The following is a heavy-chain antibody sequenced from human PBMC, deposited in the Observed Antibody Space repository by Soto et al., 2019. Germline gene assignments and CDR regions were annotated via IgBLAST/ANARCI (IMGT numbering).Heavy chain of an antibody. Sequence: QVQLQESGPGLVKPSQTLSLTCTVSGGSISSGGYYWTWIRQHPGKGLEWIGYNYYSWITYYNPSLKSRVTISLDTSKNHISLKLSSVTAADTAVYYCARGSSIAGLYYGMDVWGQGTTVTVSS. CDR2: NYYSWIT. V-gene: IGHV4-31*03. J-gene: IGHJ6*02. D-gene: IGHD6-6*01. CDR1: GGSISSGGYY. CDR3: ARGSSIAGLYYGMDV.